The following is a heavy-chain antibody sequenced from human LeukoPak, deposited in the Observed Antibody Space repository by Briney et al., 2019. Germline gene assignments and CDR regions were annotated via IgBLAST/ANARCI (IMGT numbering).Heavy chain of an antibody. V-gene: IGHV3-23*01. J-gene: IGHJ6*02. CDR3: ARYCISNSCPGGYYYGMDD. CDR2: IGASGGST. D-gene: IGHD2-2*01. CDR1: EFTFSSFA. Sequence: GGSLRLSCAASEFTFSSFAITWVRQAPGNGLEWVSAIGASGGSTYYADSVKGRFTIARDNSKNTLSLHMNSLRAEDTAIYYCARYCISNSCPGGYYYGMDDWGQGTTLTVSS.